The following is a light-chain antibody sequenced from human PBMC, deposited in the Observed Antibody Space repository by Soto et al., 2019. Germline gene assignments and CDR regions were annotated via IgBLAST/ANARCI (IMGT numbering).Light chain of an antibody. J-gene: IGKJ1*01. CDR2: GAS. CDR1: QSVSSN. V-gene: IGKV3-15*01. CDR3: QQYNDWPPT. Sequence: EIVISQSPATLSVSPGERATLSCRASQSVSSNLAWYQQKPGQAPRLLIHGASTRATGFPGRFSGSGSGTEFTLSIGSLQSEDFAVYYCQQYNDWPPTFGQGTKVDIK.